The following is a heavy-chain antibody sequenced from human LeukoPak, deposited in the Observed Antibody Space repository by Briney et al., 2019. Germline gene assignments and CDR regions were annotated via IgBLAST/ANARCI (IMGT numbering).Heavy chain of an antibody. CDR2: INHSGST. Sequence: SETLSLTCAVYGGSFSGYYWSWIRQPPGKGLEWIGEINHSGSTNYNASLKSRVTISVDTSKNQFSLKLSSVTAADTAVYYCARDPFYYDSSGYSFDWGQGTLVTVSS. J-gene: IGHJ4*02. CDR3: ARDPFYYDSSGYSFD. V-gene: IGHV4-34*01. D-gene: IGHD3-22*01. CDR1: GGSFSGYY.